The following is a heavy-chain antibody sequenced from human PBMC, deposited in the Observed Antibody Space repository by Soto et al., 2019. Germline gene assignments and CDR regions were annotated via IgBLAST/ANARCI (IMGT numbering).Heavy chain of an antibody. CDR3: ARDDIVVVPATTVGYYYYGMDV. V-gene: IGHV1-18*01. Sequence: QVQLVQSGAEVKKPGASVKVSCKASGYTFTSYGISWVRQAPGQGLEWMGWISAYNGNTNYAQKLKGRVTMTPDTATSTAYMELRSLKSDDTAVYYCARDDIVVVPATTVGYYYYGMDVWGQGTTVTVSS. J-gene: IGHJ6*02. CDR2: ISAYNGNT. D-gene: IGHD2-2*01. CDR1: GYTFTSYG.